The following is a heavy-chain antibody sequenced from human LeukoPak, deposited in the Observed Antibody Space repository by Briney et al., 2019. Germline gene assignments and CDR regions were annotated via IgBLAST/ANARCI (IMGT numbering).Heavy chain of an antibody. Sequence: GGSLRLSCAASGFTFSSYGMHWVRQAPGKGLEWVAVISYDGSNKYYADSVKGRFTISRDNSKNTLYLQMNSLRAEDTAVYYCAREGVAEAPDAFDIWGQGTMVTVSS. D-gene: IGHD6-19*01. CDR3: AREGVAEAPDAFDI. J-gene: IGHJ3*02. CDR2: ISYDGSNK. V-gene: IGHV3-30*03. CDR1: GFTFSSYG.